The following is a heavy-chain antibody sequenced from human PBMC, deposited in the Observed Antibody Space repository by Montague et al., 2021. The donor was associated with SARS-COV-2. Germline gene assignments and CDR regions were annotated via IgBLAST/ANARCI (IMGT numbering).Heavy chain of an antibody. Sequence: SETLSLTCTVSGGSISSSSCYWGWIRQPPGKGLEWIGSIYYSGSTYCNPSLKSRVTISVDTSKNQFSLKLSSVTAADTAVYYCARVGRQQLVRLSGMDVWGQGTTVTVSS. V-gene: IGHV4-39*07. CDR2: IYYSGST. D-gene: IGHD6-13*01. CDR1: GGSISSSSCY. J-gene: IGHJ6*02. CDR3: ARVGRQQLVRLSGMDV.